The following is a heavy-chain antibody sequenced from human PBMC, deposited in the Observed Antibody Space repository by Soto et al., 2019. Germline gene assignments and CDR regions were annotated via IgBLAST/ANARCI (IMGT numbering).Heavy chain of an antibody. J-gene: IGHJ6*02. CDR2: IYPADSDT. V-gene: IGHV5-51*01. CDR3: ARTSAAGKYYYGMDV. Sequence: GESLKISCKGSGYSFTNNWIGWVRQMPGKGLEWVGIIYPADSDTRYSPSFQGQVTISADKSITTAYLQWSSLKASDTAMYYCARTSAAGKYYYGMDVWGQGTTVTVSS. D-gene: IGHD6-13*01. CDR1: GYSFTNNW.